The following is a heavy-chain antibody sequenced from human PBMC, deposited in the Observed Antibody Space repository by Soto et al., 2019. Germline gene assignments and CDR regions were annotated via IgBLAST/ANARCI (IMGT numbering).Heavy chain of an antibody. D-gene: IGHD3-16*01. V-gene: IGHV3-23*01. CDR3: AKWHTYNYDSLAFSGFDC. Sequence: GPLSLSCVASGFTFRSYAMTWVRPAPGKGLEWVSAISGGDGSPSYADSVKGRFTISRDNSKNTLYLHMNSLRADDTAAYYCAKWHTYNYDSLAFSGFDCWGQGTQVTVSS. J-gene: IGHJ4*02. CDR2: ISGGDGSP. CDR1: GFTFRSYA.